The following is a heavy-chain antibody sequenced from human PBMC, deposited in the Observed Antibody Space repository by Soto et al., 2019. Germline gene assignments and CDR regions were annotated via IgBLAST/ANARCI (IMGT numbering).Heavy chain of an antibody. CDR1: GDTFTDYY. CDR2: VNPSGGHT. V-gene: IGHV1-46*01. D-gene: IGHD2-21*02. CDR3: ARGGHVVVVTAALDY. J-gene: IGHJ4*02. Sequence: QVQLMQSGAEVKKPGASVKVSCKASGDTFTDYYIHWVRQAPGQGLEWMGTVNPSGGHTTYPQHFLGRATMTRDTSTSTLYMELTSLTSDDTAIYYCARGGHVVVVTAALDYWGQGTLVTVSS.